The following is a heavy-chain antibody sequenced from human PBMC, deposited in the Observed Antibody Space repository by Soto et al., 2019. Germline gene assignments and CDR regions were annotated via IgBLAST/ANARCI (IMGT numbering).Heavy chain of an antibody. CDR1: GFTFSSYT. V-gene: IGHV3-21*01. Sequence: PGGSLRLSCAASGFTFSSYTMNWVRQAPGRGLEWVSSIGTSSSYIYYADSVKGRFTISRDNAKNSLFLQMNSLRADDTAVYYCARDSVRGYLYYYYYGMDVWGQGTTVTVSS. J-gene: IGHJ6*02. D-gene: IGHD5-12*01. CDR2: IGTSSSYI. CDR3: ARDSVRGYLYYYYYGMDV.